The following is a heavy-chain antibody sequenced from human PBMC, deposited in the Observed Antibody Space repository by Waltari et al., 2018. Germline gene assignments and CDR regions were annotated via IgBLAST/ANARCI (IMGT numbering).Heavy chain of an antibody. CDR1: GFTVSSNY. V-gene: IGHV3-53*01. CDR3: ARAVRAAGYYYGMDV. CDR2: IYSGGST. D-gene: IGHD6-13*01. J-gene: IGHJ6*02. Sequence: EVQLVESGGGLIQPGGSLRLSCAASGFTVSSNYMSWVRQAPGKGLEWVSVIYSGGSTYYADSVKGRFTISRDNAKNSLYLQMNSLRAEDTAVYYCARAVRAAGYYYGMDVWGQGTTVTVSS.